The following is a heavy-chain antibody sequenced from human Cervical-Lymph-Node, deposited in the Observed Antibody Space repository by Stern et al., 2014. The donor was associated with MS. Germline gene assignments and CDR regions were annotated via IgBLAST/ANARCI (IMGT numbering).Heavy chain of an antibody. V-gene: IGHV3-30*03. CDR2: ISYDGSNV. CDR3: ARERTPVPINPFDV. CDR1: GFPFSAYG. Sequence: VQLEESGGGVVQPGGSLRLSCSAAGFPFSAYGMHWVRQAPGKGPEWGAGISYDGSNVDSADSVKGRFTISRDNSKNTMYLQMNGLTVEDTAVYYCARERTPVPINPFDVWGQGTLVTVSS. J-gene: IGHJ3*01. D-gene: IGHD5-12*01.